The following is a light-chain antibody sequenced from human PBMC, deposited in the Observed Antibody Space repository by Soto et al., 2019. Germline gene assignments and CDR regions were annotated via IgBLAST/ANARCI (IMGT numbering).Light chain of an antibody. CDR2: DAS. V-gene: IGKV3-15*01. CDR1: QSVNNY. Sequence: EIVMTQSPATLSVSPGERATLSCRASQSVNNYLAWYQQKPGQAPRLLIYDASARATGIPARFSGSGSGTDFTLTISSLQSEDFAVYYCQQYNNWPLTFGGGTKVEIK. CDR3: QQYNNWPLT. J-gene: IGKJ4*01.